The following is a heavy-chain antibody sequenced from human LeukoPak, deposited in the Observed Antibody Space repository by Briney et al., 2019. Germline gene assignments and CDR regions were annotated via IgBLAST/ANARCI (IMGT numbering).Heavy chain of an antibody. D-gene: IGHD1-26*01. CDR2: IYNSEYT. CDR1: GGSISSYY. J-gene: IGHJ5*02. CDR3: ARHAIYSGGYSFWFDP. V-gene: IGHV4-59*08. Sequence: SSETLSLTCTVSGGSISSYYWSWIRQPPGKGLEWIAYIYNSEYTNYNPSLRSRASISVDMSKNLCSLRLSSVTAADTAVYYYARHAIYSGGYSFWFDPWGLGTLVTVSS.